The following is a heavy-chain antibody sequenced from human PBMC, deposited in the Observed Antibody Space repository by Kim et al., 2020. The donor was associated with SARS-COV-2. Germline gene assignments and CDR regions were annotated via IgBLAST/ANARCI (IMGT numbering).Heavy chain of an antibody. CDR2: ISTSSTFI. V-gene: IGHV3-21*01. Sequence: GGSLRLSCAGSGFTFADYSMTWVRQAPGKGLEWVSSISTSSTFIDYADSVKGRFTISRDNAKNSVFLQLSSLRGEDTAVYFCAREGPNWFDPWGPGTLVT. J-gene: IGHJ5*02. CDR1: GFTFADYS. CDR3: AREGPNWFDP.